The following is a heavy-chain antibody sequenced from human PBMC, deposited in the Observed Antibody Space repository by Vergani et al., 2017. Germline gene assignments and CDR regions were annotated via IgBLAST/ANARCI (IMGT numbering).Heavy chain of an antibody. CDR2: IYSGGST. V-gene: IGHV3-53*05. CDR1: GFTVSSNY. CDR3: AREETYGDYGAFDI. J-gene: IGHJ3*02. D-gene: IGHD4-17*01. Sequence: EVQLVETGGGLIQPGGSLRLSCAASGFTVSSNYMSWVRQAPGKGLEWVSVIYSGGSTYYADSVKGRFTISRDNSKNTLYLQMNSLRAEDTAVYYCAREETYGDYGAFDIWGQGTMVTVSS.